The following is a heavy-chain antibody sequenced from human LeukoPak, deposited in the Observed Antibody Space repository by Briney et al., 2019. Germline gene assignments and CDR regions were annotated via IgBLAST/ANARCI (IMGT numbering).Heavy chain of an antibody. CDR3: ARDSINYYGSGRYYNKFDY. J-gene: IGHJ4*02. CDR2: IIPIFGTA. CDR1: GGTLTSYA. V-gene: IGHV1-69*05. D-gene: IGHD3-10*01. Sequence: GASVKVSCKASGGTLTSYAISWVRQAPGKGLEWMGRIIPIFGTANYAQKFQGRVTITTDESTSTAYMELSSLRSEDTAVYSCARDSINYYGSGRYYNKFDYWGQGTLVTVSS.